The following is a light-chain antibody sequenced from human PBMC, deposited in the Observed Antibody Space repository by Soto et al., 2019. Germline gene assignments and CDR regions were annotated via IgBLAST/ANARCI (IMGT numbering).Light chain of an antibody. J-gene: IGKJ4*01. V-gene: IGKV3-11*01. CDR1: QSVSSY. CDR3: QQRSDWHT. CDR2: DAS. Sequence: EIVLTQSPGTLSLSPGERATLSCRASQSVSSYLAWYQQKGGQAPRLLIYDASNRATGIPARFSGSESGTDFTLTISRLEPEDFAFYYCQQRSDWHTCGGGPKVEIK.